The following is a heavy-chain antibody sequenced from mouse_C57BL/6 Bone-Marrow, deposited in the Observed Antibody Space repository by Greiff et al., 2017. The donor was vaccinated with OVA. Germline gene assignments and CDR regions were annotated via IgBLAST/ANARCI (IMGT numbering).Heavy chain of an antibody. J-gene: IGHJ1*03. CDR1: GFTFSSYA. D-gene: IGHD2-4*01. CDR3: TIDDYDEGWYFDV. V-gene: IGHV5-9-1*02. CDR2: ISSGGDYI. Sequence: EVKLMESGEGLVKPGGSLKLSCAASGFTFSSYAMSWVRQTPEKRLEWVAYISSGGDYIYYADTVKGRFTISRDNARNTLYLQMSSLKSEDTAMYYCTIDDYDEGWYFDVWGTGTTVTVSS.